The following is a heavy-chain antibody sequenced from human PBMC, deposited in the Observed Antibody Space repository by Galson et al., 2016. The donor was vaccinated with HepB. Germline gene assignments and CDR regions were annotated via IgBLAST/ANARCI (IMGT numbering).Heavy chain of an antibody. CDR3: ANDPYGDYRSYYGMDV. Sequence: SLRLSCAASGFTFSDYDMNWVRQAPGKGLEWVSVISGRGDITHYAESVKGRFTISRDNSKNTLYLEMNSLRAEDTPAYYCANDPYGDYRSYYGMDVWGQGTTVTVSS. V-gene: IGHV3-23*01. CDR2: ISGRGDIT. CDR1: GFTFSDYD. J-gene: IGHJ6*02. D-gene: IGHD4-17*01.